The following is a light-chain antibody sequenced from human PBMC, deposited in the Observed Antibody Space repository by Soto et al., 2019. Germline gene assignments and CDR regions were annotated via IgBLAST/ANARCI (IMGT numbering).Light chain of an antibody. CDR2: GVS. CDR3: QHYVNSPPIT. Sequence: EIVLTQSPGTLSLSPGERATLSCRASQSVSRSYLAWYQQKPGQAPRLLIYGVSSRATGIPDRFSGSGSGTDFPLTISRLEPEDFAVYYCQHYVNSPPITFAQGTRLEIK. J-gene: IGKJ5*01. V-gene: IGKV3-20*01. CDR1: QSVSRSY.